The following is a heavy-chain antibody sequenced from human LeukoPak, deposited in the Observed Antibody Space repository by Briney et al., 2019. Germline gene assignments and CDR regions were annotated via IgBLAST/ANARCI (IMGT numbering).Heavy chain of an antibody. CDR2: INHSGST. CDR3: ALNQLGDAFDI. CDR1: GGSFSGYY. D-gene: IGHD6-13*01. J-gene: IGHJ3*02. V-gene: IGHV4-34*01. Sequence: SETLSLTCAVYGGSFSGYYWSWIRQPPGKGLEWIGEINHSGSTNYNPSLKSRVTISVDTSKNQFSLKLSSVTAADTAVYYCALNQLGDAFDIWGQGTMVTVSS.